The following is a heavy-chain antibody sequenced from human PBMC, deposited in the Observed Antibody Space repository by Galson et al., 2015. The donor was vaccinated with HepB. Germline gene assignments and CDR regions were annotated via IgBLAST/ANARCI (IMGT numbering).Heavy chain of an antibody. J-gene: IGHJ4*02. Sequence: SVKVSCKASGGTFSSYAIGWVRQAPGQGLEWMGRIIPILGIANYAQKFQGRVTITADKSTSTAYMELSSLRSEDTAVYYCARDLTGTEPYFDYWGQGTLVTVSS. CDR2: IIPILGIA. CDR1: GGTFSSYA. CDR3: ARDLTGTEPYFDY. V-gene: IGHV1-69*04. D-gene: IGHD1-1*01.